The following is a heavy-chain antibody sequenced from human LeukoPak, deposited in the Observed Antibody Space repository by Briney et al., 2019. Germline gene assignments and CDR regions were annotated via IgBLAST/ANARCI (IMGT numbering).Heavy chain of an antibody. D-gene: IGHD3-3*01. Sequence: PGGSLRLSCEASGFTFSTHAMNWLRQTPGKGLEWLSVISDDVQTTTYAPSVKGRFTISRDNSKNTLYLEMNSLRVEDTAIYYCAKDGYYSSANHFARLHFDLWGRGTRVTVSS. CDR3: AKDGYYSSANHFARLHFDL. J-gene: IGHJ2*01. CDR1: GFTFSTHA. V-gene: IGHV3-23*01. CDR2: ISDDVQTT.